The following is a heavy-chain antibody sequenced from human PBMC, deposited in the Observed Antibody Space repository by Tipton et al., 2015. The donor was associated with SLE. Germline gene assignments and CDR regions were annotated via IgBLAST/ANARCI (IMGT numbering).Heavy chain of an antibody. CDR1: GYTFPNYV. CDR2: ISAHNGNT. Sequence: QLVQSGAELKKPGASVKVSCKASGYTFPNYVLNWVRQAPGQGLEWMGWISAHNGNTKLQQKFQGRVLMTTDTSTNTAFMELRGLRYDDTALYYCVRDAVGWFDTWCQGTLFTVSP. CDR3: VRDAVGWFDT. V-gene: IGHV1-18*01. D-gene: IGHD2-15*01. J-gene: IGHJ5*02.